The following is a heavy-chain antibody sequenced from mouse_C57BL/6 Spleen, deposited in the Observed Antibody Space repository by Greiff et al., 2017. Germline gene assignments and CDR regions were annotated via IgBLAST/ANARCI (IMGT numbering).Heavy chain of an antibody. V-gene: IGHV5-4*03. Sequence: EVQLQESGGGLVKPGGSLKLSCAASGFTFSSYAMSWVRQTPETRLEWVATISDGGSYTYYPDNVKGRFTISRDNAKNNLYLQMSHLKSEDTAMYYCARRGLLWYYYAMDYWGQGTSVTVSS. J-gene: IGHJ4*01. CDR1: GFTFSSYA. CDR3: ARRGLLWYYYAMDY. CDR2: ISDGGSYT. D-gene: IGHD2-1*01.